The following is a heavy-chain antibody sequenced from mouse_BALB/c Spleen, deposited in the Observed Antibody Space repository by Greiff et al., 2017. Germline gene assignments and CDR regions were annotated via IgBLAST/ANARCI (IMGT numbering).Heavy chain of an antibody. V-gene: IGHV3-2*02. CDR2: ISYSGST. J-gene: IGHJ2*01. CDR3: ARGGIEPYFDY. Sequence: EVKLMESGPGLVKPSQSLSLTCTVTGYSITSDYAWNWIRQFPGNKLEWMGYISYSGSTSYNPSLKSRISITRDTSKNQFFLQLNSVTTEDTATYYCARGGIEPYFDYWGQGTTLTVSS. CDR1: GYSITSDYA.